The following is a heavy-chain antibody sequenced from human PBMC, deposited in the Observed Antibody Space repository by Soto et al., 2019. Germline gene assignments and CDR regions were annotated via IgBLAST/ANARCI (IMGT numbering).Heavy chain of an antibody. Sequence: SVKVSCKASGGTFSSYAISWVRQAPGQGLEWMGGLIPIFGTANYAQKFQGRVTITADESTSTAYMELSSLRSEDTAVYYCARAGSEDYSNYNWFDPWGQGTLVTVSS. CDR2: LIPIFGTA. V-gene: IGHV1-69*13. D-gene: IGHD4-4*01. J-gene: IGHJ5*02. CDR1: GGTFSSYA. CDR3: ARAGSEDYSNYNWFDP.